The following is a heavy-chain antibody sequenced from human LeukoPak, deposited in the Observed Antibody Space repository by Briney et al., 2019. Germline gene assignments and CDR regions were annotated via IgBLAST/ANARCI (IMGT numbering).Heavy chain of an antibody. Sequence: SETLSLACTVSGDSISNGNWWNWVRLPPGKGLDWIGEISHVGSTKYSPSLKDRVTISKDNSKNQFSLKLNSVTAADTATYYCTRSSGWWSLDYWGQGALVTVSS. CDR2: ISHVGST. J-gene: IGHJ4*02. V-gene: IGHV4-4*02. CDR3: TRSSGWWSLDY. CDR1: GDSISNGNW. D-gene: IGHD6-13*01.